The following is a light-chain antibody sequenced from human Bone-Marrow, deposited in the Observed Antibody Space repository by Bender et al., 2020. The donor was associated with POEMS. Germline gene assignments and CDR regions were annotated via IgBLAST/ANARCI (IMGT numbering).Light chain of an antibody. CDR2: EDS. J-gene: IGLJ2*01. CDR1: DIGSKG. V-gene: IGLV3-21*02. Sequence: SYVLTQPPSVSVAPGQTARIACGGNDIGSKGVHWYQQKPGQAPVLVVYEDSVRPSGISDRFSGSRSGNTASLTISELQAVDEADYYCCSYAGDSTLVFGGGTKLTVL. CDR3: CSYAGDSTLV.